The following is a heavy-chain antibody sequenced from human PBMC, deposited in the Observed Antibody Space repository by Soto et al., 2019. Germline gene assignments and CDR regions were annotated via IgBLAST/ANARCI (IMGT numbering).Heavy chain of an antibody. D-gene: IGHD3-10*01. Sequence: ASVKVSCKASGYTFISYAMYWVRQAPGQRLEWMGWINAGNGNTKYSQKFQGRVTITRDTSASTAYMELSSLRSEDTAVYYCARDFNFGSGDYWGQGTLVTVSS. CDR2: INAGNGNT. CDR1: GYTFISYA. V-gene: IGHV1-3*01. CDR3: ARDFNFGSGDY. J-gene: IGHJ4*02.